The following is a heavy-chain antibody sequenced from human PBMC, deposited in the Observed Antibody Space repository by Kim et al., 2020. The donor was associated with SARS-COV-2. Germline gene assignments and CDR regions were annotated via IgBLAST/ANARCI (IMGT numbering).Heavy chain of an antibody. CDR2: IYHSGRA. CDR3: AGDRGYGHHDY. CDR1: GVSITIDDYS. V-gene: IGHV4-30-2*01. D-gene: IGHD5-12*01. Sequence: SETLSLTCAVSGVSITIDDYSWSWIRQPPGKGLEWIGYIYHSGRAFYNSSLKSRVAMSVATSVDQFSLRLSSVTAADTAVYYCAGDRGYGHHDYWGQGMLVTVSS. J-gene: IGHJ4*02.